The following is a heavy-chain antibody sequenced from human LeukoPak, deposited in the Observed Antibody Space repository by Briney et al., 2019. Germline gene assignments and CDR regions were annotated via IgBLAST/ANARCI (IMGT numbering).Heavy chain of an antibody. V-gene: IGHV3-7*01. CDR3: ARVYQSTSGRAIDY. CDR2: IKQDGSAK. J-gene: IGHJ4*02. CDR1: GFTLSSYW. Sequence: GGSLRLSCAASGFTLSSYWMSWVRQAPGKGLVWAANIKQDGSAKDYVDSVKGRFTISRENAKNSLYLQMNSLRVDDTAIYYCARVYQSTSGRAIDYWGQGTLVTVSS. D-gene: IGHD2-2*01.